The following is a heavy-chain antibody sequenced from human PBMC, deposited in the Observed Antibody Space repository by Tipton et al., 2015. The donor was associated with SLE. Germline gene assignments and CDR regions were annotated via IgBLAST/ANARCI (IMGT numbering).Heavy chain of an antibody. CDR3: ARDPGDIVVVPAAARWFDP. CDR2: IYYSGST. V-gene: IGHV4-39*07. J-gene: IGHJ5*02. CDR1: GGSISSSSYY. Sequence: LRLSCTVSGGSISSSSYYWGWIRQPPGKGLGWIGSIYYSGSTYYNPSLKSRVTISVDTSKNQFSLKLSSVTAADTAVYYCARDPGDIVVVPAAARWFDPWGQGTLVTVSS. D-gene: IGHD2-2*01.